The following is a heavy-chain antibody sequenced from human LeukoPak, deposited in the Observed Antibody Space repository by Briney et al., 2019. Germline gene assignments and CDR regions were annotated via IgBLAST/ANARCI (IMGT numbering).Heavy chain of an antibody. CDR2: IRSKAIGGTT. CDR3: TRVTYYDFWSGYFPREYFDY. V-gene: IGHV3-49*04. D-gene: IGHD3-3*01. Sequence: GRSLRLSCTASGFTFGDYAMSWVRQAPGKGLEWVGFIRSKAIGGTTEYAASVKGRFTISRDDSKSIAYLQMNSLKTEDTAVYYCTRVTYYDFWSGYFPREYFDYWGQGTLVTVSS. J-gene: IGHJ4*02. CDR1: GFTFGDYA.